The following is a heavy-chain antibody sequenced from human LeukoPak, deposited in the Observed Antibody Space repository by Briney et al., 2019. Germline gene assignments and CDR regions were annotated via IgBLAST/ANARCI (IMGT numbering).Heavy chain of an antibody. V-gene: IGHV3-66*02. J-gene: IGHJ4*02. CDR1: GFTVSSNY. D-gene: IGHD5-18*01. CDR3: ARGYSYGYFLSNY. CDR2: IYSGGST. Sequence: PGGSLRLFCAASGFTVSSNYMSWVRQAPGKGLEWVSVIYSGGSTYYADSVKGRFTISRDNSKNTLYLQMNSLRAEDTAVYYCARGYSYGYFLSNYWGQGTLVTVSS.